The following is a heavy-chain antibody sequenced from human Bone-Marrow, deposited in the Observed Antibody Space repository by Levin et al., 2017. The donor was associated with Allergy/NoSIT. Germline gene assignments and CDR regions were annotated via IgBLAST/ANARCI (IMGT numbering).Heavy chain of an antibody. J-gene: IGHJ4*02. CDR1: GLTFSDAW. Sequence: PGGSLRLSCVGSGLTFSDAWLNWVRQAPGKGLEWVGRIKSNSAGGTIDYGAPVKGRFIISRDDSKSTVYLQMNGLQYEDTAVYFCSSDPPWSGGDCWGQGTLVTVSS. CDR3: SSDPPWSGGDC. CDR2: IKSNSAGGTI. V-gene: IGHV3-15*07. D-gene: IGHD3-3*01.